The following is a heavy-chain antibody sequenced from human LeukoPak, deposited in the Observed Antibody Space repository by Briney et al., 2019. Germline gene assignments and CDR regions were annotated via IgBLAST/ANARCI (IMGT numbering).Heavy chain of an antibody. CDR1: GGSISISSYY. CDR2: IYYSGST. V-gene: IGHV4-39*01. D-gene: IGHD3-16*02. CDR3: ARHYDYVWGSYRYENWFDP. Sequence: PSETLSLTCTVSGGSISISSYYWGWIRQAPGKGLEWIGSIYYSGSTYYNPSLKSRVTISVDTSKNQFSLKLSSVTAADTAVYYCARHYDYVWGSYRYENWFDPWGQGTLVTVSS. J-gene: IGHJ5*02.